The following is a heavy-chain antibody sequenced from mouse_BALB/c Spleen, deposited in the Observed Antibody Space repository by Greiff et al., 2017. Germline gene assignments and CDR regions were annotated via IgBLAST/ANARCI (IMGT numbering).Heavy chain of an antibody. V-gene: IGHV5-4*02. Sequence: EVNLVESGGGLVKPGGSLKLSCAASGFTFSDYYMYWVRQTPEKRLEWVATISDGGSYTYYPDSVKGRFTISRDNAKNNLYLQMSSLKSEDTAMYYCAREEPYYAMDYWGQGTSVTVSS. CDR1: GFTFSDYY. CDR2: ISDGGSYT. CDR3: AREEPYYAMDY. J-gene: IGHJ4*01.